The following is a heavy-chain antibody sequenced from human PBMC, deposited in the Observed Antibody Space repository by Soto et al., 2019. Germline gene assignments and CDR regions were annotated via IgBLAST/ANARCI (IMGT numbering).Heavy chain of an antibody. CDR3: EKSTGDPWATHYFDY. CDR2: ISGTGEST. Sequence: PGGSLRLSCAASGFPFSIYSLGWVRQAPGKGLEWVSGISGTGESTHYADSVKGRFTISRDNSKNTLYLHMNSLRAEDTAVFYCEKSTGDPWATHYFDYGGKGTRVTVSS. D-gene: IGHD4-4*01. J-gene: IGHJ4*02. V-gene: IGHV3-23*01. CDR1: GFPFSIYS.